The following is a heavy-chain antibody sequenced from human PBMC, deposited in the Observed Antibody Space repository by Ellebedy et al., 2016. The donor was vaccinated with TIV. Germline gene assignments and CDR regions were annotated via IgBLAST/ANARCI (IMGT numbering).Heavy chain of an antibody. CDR1: DASIRSSGYF. D-gene: IGHD2-21*01. CDR2: INYGGTT. CDR3: ARIDPWQPIDD. Sequence: MPSETLSLTCTFSDASIRSSGYFWGWVWIRQPPGKGLEWIGSINYGGTTFYNPSLKSRVTMSVDASKNHFSLNLRTVTAADSAVYYCARIDPWQPIDDWGQGILVTVSS. V-gene: IGHV4-39*02. J-gene: IGHJ4*02.